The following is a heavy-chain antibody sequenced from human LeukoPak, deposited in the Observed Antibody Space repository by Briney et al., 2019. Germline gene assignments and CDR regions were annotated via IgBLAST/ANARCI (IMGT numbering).Heavy chain of an antibody. CDR3: ATGYSSTWYYFDY. CDR2: IYHSGST. CDR1: GDSISSYY. Sequence: SETLSLTCTVSGDSISSYYWSWIRQPPGEGLEWIGYIYHSGSTNYNPSLKSRVTISADTSKDQFSLKLASVTAADTAVFYCATGYSSTWYYFDYWRQGTLVTVSS. J-gene: IGHJ4*02. V-gene: IGHV4-59*01. D-gene: IGHD6-13*01.